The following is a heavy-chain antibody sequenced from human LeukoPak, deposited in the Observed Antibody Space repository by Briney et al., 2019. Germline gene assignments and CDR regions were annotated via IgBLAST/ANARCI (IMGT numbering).Heavy chain of an antibody. CDR2: VSDSSDV. Sequence: GGSLRLSCAASGFTFSTYTMNWVRQAPGKGLEWVSTVSDSSDVHYSDSVKGRFTISRDNTRNSLYLQMNSLSHEHTAGYYCDRHRNSNSWYDYWGQGTLVTVSS. D-gene: IGHD6-13*01. CDR1: GFTFSTYT. V-gene: IGHV3-48*02. J-gene: IGHJ4*02. CDR3: DRHRNSNSWYDY.